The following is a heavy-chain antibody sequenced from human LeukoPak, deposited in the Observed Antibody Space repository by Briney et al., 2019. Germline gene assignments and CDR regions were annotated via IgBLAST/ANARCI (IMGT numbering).Heavy chain of an antibody. V-gene: IGHV4-59*01. CDR2: IYDSEST. CDR1: GGSISSYF. J-gene: IGHJ4*02. D-gene: IGHD1-26*01. Sequence: SETLSLTCTVSGGSISSYFWNWIRQPPGKGLEWIGYIYDSESTNYNPSLKSRVTISVDTSKNQFSLKLSSVTAADTAVYYCARGLSGSYQIDYWGQGTLVTVSS. CDR3: ARGLSGSYQIDY.